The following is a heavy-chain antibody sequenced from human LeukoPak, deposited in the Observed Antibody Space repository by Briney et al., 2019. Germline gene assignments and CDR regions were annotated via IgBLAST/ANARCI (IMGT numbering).Heavy chain of an antibody. CDR3: ARLGRNQLDYYYMDV. Sequence: GESLKISCKGSGYSFTSYWIGWVRQMPGKGLEWMGIIYPGDSDTRYSPSFQGQVTISADKSISTAYLQWSSLKASDTAMYYCARLGRNQLDYYYMDVWGKGTTVTVSS. V-gene: IGHV5-51*01. J-gene: IGHJ6*03. CDR1: GYSFTSYW. D-gene: IGHD2-2*01. CDR2: IYPGDSDT.